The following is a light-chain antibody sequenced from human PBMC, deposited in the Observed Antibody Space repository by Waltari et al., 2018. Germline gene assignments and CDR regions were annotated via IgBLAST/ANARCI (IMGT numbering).Light chain of an antibody. CDR3: QQYYSNPQT. Sequence: DIVMPQSPDSLAVSLGERATINCKSSQSVLYSSNNKDYLAWYQQKPGQPPKLLIYWASIRESGVPDRFSGSGSGTDFTLTISSLQAEDVAVYYCQQYYSNPQTFGQGTKLEIK. J-gene: IGKJ2*01. V-gene: IGKV4-1*01. CDR1: QSVLYSSNNKDY. CDR2: WAS.